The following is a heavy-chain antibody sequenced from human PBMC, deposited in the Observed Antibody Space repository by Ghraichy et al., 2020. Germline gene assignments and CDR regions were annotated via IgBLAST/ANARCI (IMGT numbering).Heavy chain of an antibody. CDR3: AKVVSWRYFDL. V-gene: IGHV3-23*01. Sequence: GGSLRLSCAASGFTFDDYTMHWVRQALGKGLEWVSATSGGGGSTYYADSVKGRFTISRDNSKNTLYLQMNSLRAEDTAVYSCAKVVSWRYFDLWGRGTLVTVSS. J-gene: IGHJ2*01. CDR1: GFTFDDYT. D-gene: IGHD5/OR15-5a*01. CDR2: TSGGGGST.